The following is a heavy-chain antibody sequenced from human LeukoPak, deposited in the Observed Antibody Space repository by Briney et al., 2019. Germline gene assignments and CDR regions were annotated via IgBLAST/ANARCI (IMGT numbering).Heavy chain of an antibody. CDR1: GFTFSSYW. CDR3: AREKWELLRLPDY. CDR2: IKQDGSEK. Sequence: GGSLRLSCAASGFTFSSYWMSWVRQAPGKGLEWVANIKQDGSEKYYVDSVKGRFTISRDNAKNSLYLQMNSLRAEDTAVYYCAREKWELLRLPDYWGQGTLVTVSS. D-gene: IGHD1-26*01. V-gene: IGHV3-7*01. J-gene: IGHJ4*02.